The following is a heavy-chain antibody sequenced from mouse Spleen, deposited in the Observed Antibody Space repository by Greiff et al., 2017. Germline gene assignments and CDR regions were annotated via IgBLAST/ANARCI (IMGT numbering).Heavy chain of an antibody. CDR2: IDPSDSYT. CDR3: ARGGTPAWFAY. J-gene: IGHJ3*01. V-gene: IGHV1-50*01. CDR1: GFTFTSYW. D-gene: IGHD1-1*02. Sequence: VQLQQSGAELVQPGPSVKLSCTASGFTFTSYWMQWVKQRPGQGLEWIGEIDPSDSYTNYNQMLKGKATLTVDTSSNTAYKKLSILASEDAAVYCGARGGTPAWFAYWGQGTLVTVSA.